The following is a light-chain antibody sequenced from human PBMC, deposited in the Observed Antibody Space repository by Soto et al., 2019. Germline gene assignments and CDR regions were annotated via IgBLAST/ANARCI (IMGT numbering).Light chain of an antibody. J-gene: IGLJ1*01. CDR3: SSYTSSSTLYV. CDR1: SNDVGGYNY. V-gene: IGLV2-14*01. CDR2: DVS. Sequence: QFALTQPASVSGSPGQSITISCTGTSNDVGGYNYVSWYQQHPGKAPKLMIFDVSNRPSGVSNRFSGSKSGNTASLTISGLQAEDEADYYCSSYTSSSTLYVFGTGTKLTAL.